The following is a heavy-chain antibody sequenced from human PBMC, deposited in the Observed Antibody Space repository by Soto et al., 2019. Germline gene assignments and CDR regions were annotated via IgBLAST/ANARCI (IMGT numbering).Heavy chain of an antibody. CDR3: IQSRCGGDCLQSYASHYYYGMDV. Sequence: KESGPTLVKPTQTLTLTCTFSGFSLSTSGVGVGWIRQPPGKALEWLALIYWDDDKRYSPSLRSRLTINKDTSKNQVVLTMTNMDPVDTATYYCIQSRCGGDCLQSYASHYYYGMDVLGQGTTVTVSS. J-gene: IGHJ6*02. V-gene: IGHV2-5*02. CDR2: IYWDDDK. CDR1: GFSLSTSGVG. D-gene: IGHD2-21*02.